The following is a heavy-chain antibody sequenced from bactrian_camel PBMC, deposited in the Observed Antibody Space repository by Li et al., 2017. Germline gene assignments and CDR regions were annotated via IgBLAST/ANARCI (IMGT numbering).Heavy chain of an antibody. V-gene: IGHV3S55*01. Sequence: QVQLVESGGGSVQAGGSLTLSCAASRFTYKDYSMAWFRQAPGKEREGVATIGRVGSTTCADFVKGRFTISKDNAKNTLYLQMNSLKPEDSAMYYCAARYGGRRCDKDDYNYWGQGTQVTVS. CDR3: AARYGGRRCDKDDYNY. D-gene: IGHD6*01. J-gene: IGHJ4*01. CDR2: IGRVGST. CDR1: RFTYKDYS.